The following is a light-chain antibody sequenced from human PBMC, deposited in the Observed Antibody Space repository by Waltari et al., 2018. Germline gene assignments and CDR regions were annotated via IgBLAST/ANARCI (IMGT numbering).Light chain of an antibody. Sequence: QSALTQPASVSGSPGQSITISCTGTSSDVGFYNLSSWYQQHPGKAPKLIIYDVSERPSGVSDRFSGSKSGNTASLTISGLQAEDEADYYCNSYTGSSSWVFGGGTKLTVL. J-gene: IGLJ3*02. CDR2: DVS. CDR3: NSYTGSSSWV. V-gene: IGLV2-14*01. CDR1: SSDVGFYNL.